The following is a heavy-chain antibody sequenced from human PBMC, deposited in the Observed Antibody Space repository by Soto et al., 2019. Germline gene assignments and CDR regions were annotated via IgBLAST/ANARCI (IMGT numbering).Heavy chain of an antibody. V-gene: IGHV1-3*01. J-gene: IGHJ5*02. CDR1: GYTFTSYA. CDR2: INAGNGNT. CDR3: ARDLSFDYSNPLSNWFDP. Sequence: ASVKVSCKASGYTFTSYAMHWVRQAPGQRLEWMGWINAGNGNTKYSQKFQGRVTITRDTSASTAYMELSSLRSEDTAVYYCARDLSFDYSNPLSNWFDPWGQGTLVTVSS. D-gene: IGHD4-4*01.